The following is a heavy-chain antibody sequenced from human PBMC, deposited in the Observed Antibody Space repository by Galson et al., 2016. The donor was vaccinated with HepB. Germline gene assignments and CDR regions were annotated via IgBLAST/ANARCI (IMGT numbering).Heavy chain of an antibody. CDR1: GDSIRSENW. V-gene: IGHV4-4*02. CDR2: IYHRGDT. Sequence: ETLSLTCAVSGDSIRSENWLSWVRQPPGKGLEWIGEIYHRGDTNYNPSLKSRVTISVDTSKNQFSLNVRSLTAADTALYYCARSGVRGVLDHWGHGTLVTVSS. J-gene: IGHJ4*01. D-gene: IGHD3-10*01. CDR3: ARSGVRGVLDH.